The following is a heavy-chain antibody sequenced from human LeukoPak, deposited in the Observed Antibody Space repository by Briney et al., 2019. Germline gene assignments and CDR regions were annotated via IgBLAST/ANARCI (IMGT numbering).Heavy chain of an antibody. CDR3: AKEYDSSGPIDY. Sequence: GGSLRLSCAASGFTFSSYGMHWVRQAPGKGLEWVAVISYDGSNKYYADSVRGRFTISRDNSKNTLYLQMNSLRAEDTAVYYCAKEYDSSGPIDYWGQGTLVTVSS. CDR2: ISYDGSNK. CDR1: GFTFSSYG. V-gene: IGHV3-30*18. J-gene: IGHJ4*02. D-gene: IGHD3-22*01.